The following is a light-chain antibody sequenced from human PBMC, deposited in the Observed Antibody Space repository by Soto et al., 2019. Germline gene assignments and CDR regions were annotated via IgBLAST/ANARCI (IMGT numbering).Light chain of an antibody. J-gene: IGKJ1*01. CDR2: WAS. CDR3: QQYYSNPRT. V-gene: IGKV4-1*01. CDR1: QSVLYSSNNKNY. Sequence: DIVMTQSPDSLAVSLGERATINCKSSQSVLYSSNNKNYLAWYQQKPGQPPKLLIYWASTRESGVPDRFSGSGSVKDFTLTIRSLQAEDVAVYYCQQYYSNPRTFGQGTKVEIK.